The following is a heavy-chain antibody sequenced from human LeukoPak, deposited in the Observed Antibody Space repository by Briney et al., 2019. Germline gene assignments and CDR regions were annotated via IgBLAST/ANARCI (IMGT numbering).Heavy chain of an antibody. CDR1: GFTFDDYA. V-gene: IGHV3-9*01. J-gene: IGHJ3*02. CDR2: ISWNSGSI. Sequence: GGSLRLSCAASGFTFDDYAMRWVRHAPGKGLEWVSGISWNSGSIGYADSVNGRFTISRDNAKNSLYLQMNSLRAEDTALYYCAKRSDQDAFDIWGQGTMVTVSS. CDR3: AKRSDQDAFDI.